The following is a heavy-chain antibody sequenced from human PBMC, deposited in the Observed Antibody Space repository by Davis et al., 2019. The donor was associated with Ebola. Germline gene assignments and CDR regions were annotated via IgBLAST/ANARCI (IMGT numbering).Heavy chain of an antibody. V-gene: IGHV4-34*01. CDR3: ARGLRVTQGGGGYYYYYYGMDV. CDR2: INHSGST. CDR1: GGSFSGYY. J-gene: IGHJ6*04. D-gene: IGHD3-16*01. Sequence: MPGGSLRLSCAVYGGSFSGYYWSWIRQPPGKGLEWIGEINHSGSTNYNPSLKSRVTISVDTSKNQFSLKLSSVTAADTAVYYCARGLRVTQGGGGYYYYYYGMDVWGKGTTVTVSS.